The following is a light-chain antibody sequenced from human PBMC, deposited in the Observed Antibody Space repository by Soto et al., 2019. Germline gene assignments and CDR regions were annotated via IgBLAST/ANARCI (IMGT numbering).Light chain of an antibody. CDR3: SSYRSTSIPYV. CDR1: SSDVGNYNY. V-gene: IGLV2-14*03. CDR2: DVG. Sequence: QSALTQPASVSGSPGQSITISCTGTSSDVGNYNYVSWYQHHPGRAPKLMIYDVGNRPSGVSDRFSGSKSDNTASLTISGLQAEDEADYYCSSYRSTSIPYVFGTGTKVTVL. J-gene: IGLJ1*01.